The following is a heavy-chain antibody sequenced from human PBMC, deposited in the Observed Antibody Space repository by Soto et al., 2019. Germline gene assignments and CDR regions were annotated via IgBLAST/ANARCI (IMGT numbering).Heavy chain of an antibody. D-gene: IGHD3-10*01. V-gene: IGHV4-31*03. CDR3: ARDPAPHLASGWFDP. J-gene: IGHJ5*02. CDR2: IYYSGST. CDR1: GGSISSGGYY. Sequence: QVQLQESGPGLVKPSQTLSLTCTVSGGSISSGGYYWSWIRQHPGKGLEWIGYIYYSGSTYYNPSLKSRVTISVDASKNQFSLKLSSVTAADTAVYYCARDPAPHLASGWFDPWGQGTLVTVSS.